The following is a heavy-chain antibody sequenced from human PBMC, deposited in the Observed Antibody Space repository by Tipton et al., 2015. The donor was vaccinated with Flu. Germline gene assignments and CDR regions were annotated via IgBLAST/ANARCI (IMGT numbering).Heavy chain of an antibody. CDR2: IYFSGST. Sequence: TLSLTCSVSGGSISGHYWNWIRQPPGKGLEWIGYIYFSGSTEYNPSLRSRVTISLDTSKKQFSLNLSSVIAADTAMYYCARGSYGELLYFDYWGQGTLGIVSS. J-gene: IGHJ4*02. D-gene: IGHD1-26*01. CDR3: ARGSYGELLYFDY. CDR1: GGSISGHY. V-gene: IGHV4-59*11.